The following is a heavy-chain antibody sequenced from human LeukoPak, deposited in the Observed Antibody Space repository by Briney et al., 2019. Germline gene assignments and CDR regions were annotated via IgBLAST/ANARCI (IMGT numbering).Heavy chain of an antibody. Sequence: ASVKVSCKASGYTFTSYYMHWVRQAPGQGLEWMGIINPSGGSTSYAQKFQGRVTMTRDTSTSTVYMELSSLRSEDTAVYYCARGAITIFGVVRQPFDYWGQGTLVTVSS. J-gene: IGHJ4*02. CDR1: GYTFTSYY. V-gene: IGHV1-46*01. CDR2: INPSGGST. CDR3: ARGAITIFGVVRQPFDY. D-gene: IGHD3-3*01.